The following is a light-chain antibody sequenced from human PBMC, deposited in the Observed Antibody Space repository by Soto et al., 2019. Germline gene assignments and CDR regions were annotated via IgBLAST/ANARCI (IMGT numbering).Light chain of an antibody. V-gene: IGKV1-5*01. Sequence: DIQMTQSPSTLSASVGDRVTITCRASQNVDHWVAWYQQKPGKAPKFLIYDASNLESGVPSRFSGRGSGTDFTLPISSLQPDDFATYYCQRYNSNSRTFGQGTRV. CDR3: QRYNSNSRT. J-gene: IGKJ1*01. CDR2: DAS. CDR1: QNVDHW.